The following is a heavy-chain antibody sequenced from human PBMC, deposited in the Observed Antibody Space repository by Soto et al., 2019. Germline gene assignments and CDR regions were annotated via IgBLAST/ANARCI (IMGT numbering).Heavy chain of an antibody. CDR2: ISPKSGGA. CDR3: ERGNGGGKSVGY. J-gene: IGHJ4*02. Sequence: ASVKVSCKAGGYTFSDYYIQWVRRAPGQGLEYMGWISPKSGGAAYAQKFQGRVTMTRDTSTSTVYMELSSLRSEDTAVYYCERGNGGGKSVGYWGQGTLVTVSS. CDR1: GYTFSDYY. D-gene: IGHD2-15*01. V-gene: IGHV1-2*02.